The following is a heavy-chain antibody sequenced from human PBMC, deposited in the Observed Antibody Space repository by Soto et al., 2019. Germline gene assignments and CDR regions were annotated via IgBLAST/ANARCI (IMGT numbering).Heavy chain of an antibody. CDR3: AKDSNVRRTPRGWFDP. CDR2: ISYDGSNK. D-gene: IGHD1-1*01. CDR1: GFTFSSYG. V-gene: IGHV3-30*18. Sequence: QVQLVESGGGVVQPGRSLRLSCAASGFTFSSYGMHWVRQAPGKGLEWVAVISYDGSNKYYADSVKGRFTISRDNSKNPLYLQMNSLRAEATAVYYCAKDSNVRRTPRGWFDPWGQGTLVTVSS. J-gene: IGHJ5*02.